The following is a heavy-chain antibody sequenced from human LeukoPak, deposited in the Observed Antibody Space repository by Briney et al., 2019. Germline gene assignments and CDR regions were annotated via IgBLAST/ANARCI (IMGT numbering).Heavy chain of an antibody. CDR1: GFTFSSYA. CDR3: GKGLYHDYSGIGDY. Sequence: GGSLRLSCAASGFTFSSYAMSWVRQAPGKGLEWVSAVSASGGNIYYADSVRGRFTISRDNSKNTLYLQVNSLRAEDTAVYYCGKGLYHDYSGIGDYWGQGTLVTVSS. J-gene: IGHJ4*02. CDR2: VSASGGNI. V-gene: IGHV3-23*01. D-gene: IGHD3-16*01.